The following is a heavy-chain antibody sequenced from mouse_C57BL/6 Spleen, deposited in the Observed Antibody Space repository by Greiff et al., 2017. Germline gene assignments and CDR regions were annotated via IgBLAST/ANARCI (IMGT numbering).Heavy chain of an antibody. CDR3: ARLTGRRHYFDY. D-gene: IGHD3-3*01. J-gene: IGHJ2*01. V-gene: IGHV5-12*01. CDR1: GFTFSDYY. Sequence: EVKLMESGGGLVQPGGSLKLSCAASGFTFSDYYMYWVRQTPEKRLEWVAYISNGGGSTYYPDTVKGRFTISRDNAKNTLYLQMSRLKSEDTAMYYCARLTGRRHYFDYWGQGTTLTVSS. CDR2: ISNGGGST.